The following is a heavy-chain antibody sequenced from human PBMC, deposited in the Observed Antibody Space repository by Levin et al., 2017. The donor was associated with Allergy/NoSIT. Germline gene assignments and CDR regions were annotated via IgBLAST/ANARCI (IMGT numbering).Heavy chain of an antibody. CDR3: ARGPSSGWYELGY. V-gene: IGHV3-30*03. D-gene: IGHD6-19*01. Sequence: PGESLKISCAASGFTFSNYGMHWVRQAPGKGLEWVAVIAYDGSNKYYADSVKGRFTISRDNLKNTLYLQMNSLRAEDTAVYYCARGPSSGWYELGYWGQGTLVTVSS. CDR1: GFTFSNYG. CDR2: IAYDGSNK. J-gene: IGHJ4*02.